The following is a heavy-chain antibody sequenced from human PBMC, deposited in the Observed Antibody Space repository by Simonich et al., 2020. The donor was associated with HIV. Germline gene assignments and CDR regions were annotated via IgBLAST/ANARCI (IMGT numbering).Heavy chain of an antibody. J-gene: IGHJ3*02. V-gene: IGHV4-34*01. CDR1: GGSFSGYY. CDR2: INHFGST. D-gene: IGHD2-2*01. CDR3: ARGYCSRTSCMGGDTFDI. Sequence: QVRLQQWGAGLLKPSETLSLTCAVYGGSFSGYYWSWIRQSPGKGLEWIGDINHFGSTNYNPSLKGRVTISVDTSKNQFSLKLSSVTAADTAVFYCARGYCSRTSCMGGDTFDIWGQGTVVTVS.